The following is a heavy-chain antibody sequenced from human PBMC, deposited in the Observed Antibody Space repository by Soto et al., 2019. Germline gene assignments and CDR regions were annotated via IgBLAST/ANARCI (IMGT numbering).Heavy chain of an antibody. CDR3: AVEGTGGWFDP. J-gene: IGHJ5*02. CDR1: GGTFSSYA. Sequence: GASVKVSCKASGGTFSSYAISWVRQAPGQGLELMGGIIPIFGTANYAQKFQGRVTITADESTSTAYMELSSLRSEDTAVYYCAVEGTGGWFDPWGQGTLVTVYS. V-gene: IGHV1-69*13. CDR2: IIPIFGTA. D-gene: IGHD3-16*01.